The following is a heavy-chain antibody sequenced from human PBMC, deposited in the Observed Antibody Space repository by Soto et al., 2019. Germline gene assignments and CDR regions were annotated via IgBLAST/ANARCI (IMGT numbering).Heavy chain of an antibody. Sequence: QVQLQAAGPGLVKPSETLSLTCTVSGGSISSYYWSWLRQPPGKALEWIAYIHPSGITNYNPSLKSRVRISFDMSKNHVSLKLSSVTAADTAVYYCARETKAPYNWFDTRGEGTLVTVS. V-gene: IGHV4-59*01. CDR2: IHPSGIT. CDR3: ARETKAPYNWFDT. CDR1: GGSISSYY. J-gene: IGHJ5*02.